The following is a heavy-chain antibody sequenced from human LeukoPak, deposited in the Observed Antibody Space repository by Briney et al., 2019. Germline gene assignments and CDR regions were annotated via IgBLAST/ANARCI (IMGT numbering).Heavy chain of an antibody. V-gene: IGHV1-8*01. CDR3: ARESIAANAFDI. CDR2: MNPNSGNT. Sequence: VKVSFKASGYTFTSYDINWVRQATGQGLEWMGWMNPNSGNTGYAQKFQGRVTMTRNTSISTAYMELSSLRSEDTAVYYCARESIAANAFDIWGQGTMVTVSS. D-gene: IGHD6-25*01. CDR1: GYTFTSYD. J-gene: IGHJ3*02.